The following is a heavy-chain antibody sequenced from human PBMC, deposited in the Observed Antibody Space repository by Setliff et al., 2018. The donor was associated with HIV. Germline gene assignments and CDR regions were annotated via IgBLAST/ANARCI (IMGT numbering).Heavy chain of an antibody. V-gene: IGHV1-18*01. D-gene: IGHD2-2*01. Sequence: ASVKVSCKASGYTFTSYGISWVRQAPGRGLEWMGWISAYNGNTNYAQKLQGRVTMTTDTSTSTAYMELRSLRSDDTAVYYCAVPHCSSTSCLKGYYFDYWGQGTLVTVSS. CDR3: AVPHCSSTSCLKGYYFDY. CDR2: ISAYNGNT. J-gene: IGHJ4*02. CDR1: GYTFTSYG.